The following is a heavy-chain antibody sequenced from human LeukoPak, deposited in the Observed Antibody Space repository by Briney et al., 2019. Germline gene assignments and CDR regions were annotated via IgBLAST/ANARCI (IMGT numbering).Heavy chain of an antibody. CDR1: GFTFSDYY. CDR2: ISSSSDYT. V-gene: IGHV3-11*06. Sequence: GGSVRLSCVASGFTFSDYYMSWIRQAPGKGLEWVSYISSSSDYTNYADSVRGRFTVSRDNAKNSLDLQMNRLRAEDTAVYYCARPPYSSSWDPGWFDPWGQGTLIT. CDR3: ARPPYSSSWDPGWFDP. D-gene: IGHD6-13*01. J-gene: IGHJ5*02.